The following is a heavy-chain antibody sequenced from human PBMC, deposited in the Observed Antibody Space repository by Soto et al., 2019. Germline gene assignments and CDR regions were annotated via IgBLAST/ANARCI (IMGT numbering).Heavy chain of an antibody. V-gene: IGHV4-59*01. Sequence: SETLSLTCTVSGGSISSYYWSWIRQPPGKGLEWIGYIYYSGSTNYNPSLKSRVTISVDTSKNQFSLKLSSVTAADTAVYYCASRGPYCSGGSCYHYWGQGTLVTVSS. J-gene: IGHJ4*02. CDR3: ASRGPYCSGGSCYHY. CDR2: IYYSGST. D-gene: IGHD2-15*01. CDR1: GGSISSYY.